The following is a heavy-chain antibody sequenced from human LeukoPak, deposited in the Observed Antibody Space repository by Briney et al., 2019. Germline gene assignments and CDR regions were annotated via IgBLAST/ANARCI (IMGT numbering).Heavy chain of an antibody. J-gene: IGHJ4*02. CDR2: ISGSGGST. V-gene: IGHV3-23*01. CDR1: GFTFSSYA. D-gene: IGHD2-2*01. CDR3: AKGVVVVPAAIDY. Sequence: PGVSLRLSCAASGFTFSSYARSWVRQAPGKGLEWVSAISGSGGSTYYADSVKGRFTISRDNSKNTLYLQMNSLRAEDTAVYYCAKGVVVVPAAIDYWGQGTLVTVSS.